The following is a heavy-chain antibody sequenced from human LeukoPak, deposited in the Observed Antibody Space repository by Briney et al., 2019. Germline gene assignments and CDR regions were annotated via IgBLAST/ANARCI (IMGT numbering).Heavy chain of an antibody. V-gene: IGHV4-59*01. Sequence: SETLSLTCTASGGSISSYYWSWIRQPPGKGLEWIGYIYYSGSTNCNPSLKSRVTISVDTSKNQFSLKLSSVTAADTAVYYCARRQAPEKYYDFWSGYSDAFDIWGQGTMVTVSS. CDR3: ARRQAPEKYYDFWSGYSDAFDI. J-gene: IGHJ3*02. CDR1: GGSISSYY. D-gene: IGHD3-3*01. CDR2: IYYSGST.